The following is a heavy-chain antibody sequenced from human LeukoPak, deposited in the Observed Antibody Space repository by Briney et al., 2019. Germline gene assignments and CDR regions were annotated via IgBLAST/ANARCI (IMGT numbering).Heavy chain of an antibody. Sequence: DSVKGRFTISRDNSKNTLYLQMNSLRAEDTAVYYCARAAAGDPWGQGTLVTVSS. V-gene: IGHV3-53*01. J-gene: IGHJ4*02. CDR3: ARAAAGDP. D-gene: IGHD6-13*01.